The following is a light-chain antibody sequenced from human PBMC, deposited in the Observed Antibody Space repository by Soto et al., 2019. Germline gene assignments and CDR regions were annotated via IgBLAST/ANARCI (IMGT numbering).Light chain of an antibody. Sequence: QSALTQPPSASGSPGQSVTISCTGTSSDVGGYGYVSWYQQYPGKAPKLMIYEVNKRSSGVPDRFSGSKSGNTASLTVSGLQAEDEADYYCSSYAGTNIDVVFGGGTQLTVL. CDR3: SSYAGTNIDVV. CDR1: SSDVGGYGY. V-gene: IGLV2-8*01. J-gene: IGLJ2*01. CDR2: EVN.